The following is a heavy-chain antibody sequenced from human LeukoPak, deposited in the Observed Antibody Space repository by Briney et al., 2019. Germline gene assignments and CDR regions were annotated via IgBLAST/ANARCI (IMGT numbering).Heavy chain of an antibody. CDR1: GYAFTSYD. CDR2: MNPNSGNT. Sequence: ASVKVSCKASGYAFTSYDINWVRQATGQGLEWMGWMNPNSGNTGYAQKFQGRVTMTRNTSISTAYMELSSLRSEDTAVYYCARMYWHTYFDPWGQGTLVSVSS. CDR3: ARMYWHTYFDP. V-gene: IGHV1-8*01. J-gene: IGHJ5*02. D-gene: IGHD2-8*02.